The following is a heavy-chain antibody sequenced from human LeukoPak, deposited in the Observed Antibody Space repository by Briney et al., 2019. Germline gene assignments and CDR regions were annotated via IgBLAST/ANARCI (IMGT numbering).Heavy chain of an antibody. CDR2: INPNSGDT. V-gene: IGHV1-2*02. Sequence: ASVKVSCKASVYTFTGYYMHWVRQAPGQGLEWMGWINPNSGDTNYTQKFQGRVTMTRDTSISTAYMELSRLRSDDTAVYYCARGSCRYCSNWFDPWGQGTLVTVSS. CDR1: VYTFTGYY. J-gene: IGHJ5*02. D-gene: IGHD2-15*01. CDR3: ARGSCRYCSNWFDP.